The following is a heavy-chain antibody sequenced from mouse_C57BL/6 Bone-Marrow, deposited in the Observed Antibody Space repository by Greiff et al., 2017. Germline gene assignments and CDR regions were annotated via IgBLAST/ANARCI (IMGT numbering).Heavy chain of an antibody. J-gene: IGHJ2*01. D-gene: IGHD2-3*01. Sequence: QVQLQQPGAELVKPGASVKMSCKASGYTFTSYWITWVKQRPGQGLEWIGDIYPGSGSTNYNEKFKSKATLTVDTSSSTAYMQLSSLTSEDSAVYDCERVDDGYGYFDYWGQGTTLTVSS. CDR1: GYTFTSYW. V-gene: IGHV1-55*01. CDR3: ERVDDGYGYFDY. CDR2: IYPGSGST.